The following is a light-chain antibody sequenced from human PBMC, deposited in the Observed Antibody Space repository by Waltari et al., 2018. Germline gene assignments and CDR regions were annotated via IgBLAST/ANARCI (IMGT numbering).Light chain of an antibody. J-gene: IGLJ3*02. V-gene: IGLV1-40*01. CDR2: CKN. CDR1: SSNIGPTYA. Sequence: QSALTQPPSVSGAPGQTVTISCTGGSSNIGPTYAVHWYRQLPGTAPRLLIYCKNNRGSGVPDRFSGSKSDTSASLAIIGLQAEDEGVYYCQSFGSSLSGWVFGGGTKLTV. CDR3: QSFGSSLSGWV.